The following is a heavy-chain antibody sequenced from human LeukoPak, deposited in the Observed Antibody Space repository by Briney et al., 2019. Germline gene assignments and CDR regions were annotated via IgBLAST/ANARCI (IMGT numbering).Heavy chain of an antibody. Sequence: SETLSLTCAVYGGSFSGYYWSWIRQPPGKGLEWIGYIYYSGSTNYNPSLKSRVTISVDTSKNQFSLKLSSVTAADTAVYYCAREARYYDILTGYYSGAFDYWGQGTLVTVSS. CDR2: IYYSGST. J-gene: IGHJ4*02. V-gene: IGHV4-59*01. CDR1: GGSFSGYY. D-gene: IGHD3-9*01. CDR3: AREARYYDILTGYYSGAFDY.